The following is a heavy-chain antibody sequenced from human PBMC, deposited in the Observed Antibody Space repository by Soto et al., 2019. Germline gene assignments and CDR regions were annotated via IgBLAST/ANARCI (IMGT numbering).Heavy chain of an antibody. CDR3: ARREIQGPIDY. J-gene: IGHJ4*02. Sequence: PSETLSLTCAVSGYSISSSNWWGWIRQPPGKGLEWIGYIYYSGTTYYNPSLKIRVTMSVDTSKNQFSLKLTFVTAVDTAVYYCARREIQGPIDYWGQGTLVTVS. CDR2: IYYSGTT. V-gene: IGHV4-28*01. CDR1: GYSISSSNW. D-gene: IGHD1-26*01.